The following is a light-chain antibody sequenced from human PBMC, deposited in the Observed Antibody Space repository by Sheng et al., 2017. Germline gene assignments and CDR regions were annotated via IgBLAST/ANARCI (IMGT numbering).Light chain of an antibody. Sequence: SYILTQPPSVSVAPGQTAKITCGGNNIGSKSVHWYQQKPGQAPFLVVYDDRDRPSGIPERFSGSNSGNTATLTISRVEAGDEADYYCQVWDSSSDVVFGGGTKLTVL. CDR1: NIGSKS. J-gene: IGLJ2*01. V-gene: IGLV3-21*02. CDR3: QVWDSSSDVV. CDR2: DDR.